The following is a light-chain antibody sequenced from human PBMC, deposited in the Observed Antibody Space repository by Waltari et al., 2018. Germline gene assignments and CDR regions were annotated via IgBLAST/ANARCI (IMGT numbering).Light chain of an antibody. CDR3: SSYTSTTTPFV. V-gene: IGLV2-14*03. J-gene: IGLJ1*01. CDR2: DVN. Sequence: QSALTQPASVSGSPGQPITISCTGTSSDIGRYNHVSWYQQHPGKALKLIIYDVNNRPSGISDRFSGSKSANTASLTISGLQVEDEADYFCSSYTSTTTPFVFGSGTKVTVL. CDR1: SSDIGRYNH.